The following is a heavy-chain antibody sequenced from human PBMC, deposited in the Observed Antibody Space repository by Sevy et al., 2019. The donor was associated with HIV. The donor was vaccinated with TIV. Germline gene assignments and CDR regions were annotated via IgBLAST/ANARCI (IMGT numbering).Heavy chain of an antibody. J-gene: IGHJ6*02. V-gene: IGHV3-11*01. D-gene: IGHD3-10*01. CDR3: ASVARGSGSYFEYGMDV. CDR1: GFTFSDHY. Sequence: GGSLRLSCVAPGFTFSDHYMSWVRQAPGKGLEWISYISDSSDRAIFYADSVKGRFTISRDNAKRSLYLDINSLRVDDTAIYYCASVARGSGSYFEYGMDVWGQGTSVTVSS. CDR2: ISDSSDRAI.